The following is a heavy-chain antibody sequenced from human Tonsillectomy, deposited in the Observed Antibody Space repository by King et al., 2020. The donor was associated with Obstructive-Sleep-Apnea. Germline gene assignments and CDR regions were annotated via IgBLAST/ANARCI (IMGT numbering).Heavy chain of an antibody. CDR2: ISPNSGGT. V-gene: IGHV1-2*02. J-gene: IGHJ4*02. CDR1: GYTFTGYY. Sequence: QLVQSGAEVKKPGASVKVSCKASGYTFTGYYIHWVRQAPGQGLEWMGWISPNSGGTNYAQKFQGRVTMSRDTSISTAYMDLSRLRSDDTAVYYCARGVGYDILTGYHLDYWGQGTLVTVSS. CDR3: ARGVGYDILTGYHLDY. D-gene: IGHD3-9*01.